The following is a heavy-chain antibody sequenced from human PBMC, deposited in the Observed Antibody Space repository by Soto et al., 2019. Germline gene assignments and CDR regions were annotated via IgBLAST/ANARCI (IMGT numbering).Heavy chain of an antibody. D-gene: IGHD5-12*01. CDR1: GGSISSGGYY. Sequence: QVQLQESGPGLVKPSQTLSLTCTVSGGSISSGGYYWSWIRQHPGKGLEWIGYIYYSGSTYYNPSLTSRVTISVDTSKNQVSLKLSSVTAADTAVYYCARGMDIVATISWFDPWGQGTLVTVSS. CDR2: IYYSGST. CDR3: ARGMDIVATISWFDP. V-gene: IGHV4-31*03. J-gene: IGHJ5*02.